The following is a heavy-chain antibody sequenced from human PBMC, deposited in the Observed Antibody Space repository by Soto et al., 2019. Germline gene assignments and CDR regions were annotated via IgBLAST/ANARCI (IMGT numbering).Heavy chain of an antibody. V-gene: IGHV4-31*03. J-gene: IGHJ4*02. D-gene: IGHD3-10*01. CDR3: ARYGSGTYYPTTFDY. CDR1: GGSISSGGYY. CDR2: IYYSGST. Sequence: QVQLQESGPGLXKPSQTLSXTCTVSGGSISSGGYYWSWIRQHPGKGLECIGYIYYSGSTYYNPSLKSRVTISVDTSENQFSLKLSSVTAADTAVYYCARYGSGTYYPTTFDYWGQGTLVTVSS.